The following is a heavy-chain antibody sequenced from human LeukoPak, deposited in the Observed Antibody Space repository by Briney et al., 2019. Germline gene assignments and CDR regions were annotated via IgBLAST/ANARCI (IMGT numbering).Heavy chain of an antibody. D-gene: IGHD3-10*01. J-gene: IGHJ4*02. CDR3: ATAGTTMVRGVNYFDY. Sequence: ASVKVSRKASGYTFTSYGISWVRQAPGQGLEWMGWISAYNGNTNYAQKLQGRVTMTTDTSTSTAYMELRSLRSEDTAVYYCATAGTTMVRGVNYFDYWGQGTLVTVSS. V-gene: IGHV1-18*01. CDR1: GYTFTSYG. CDR2: ISAYNGNT.